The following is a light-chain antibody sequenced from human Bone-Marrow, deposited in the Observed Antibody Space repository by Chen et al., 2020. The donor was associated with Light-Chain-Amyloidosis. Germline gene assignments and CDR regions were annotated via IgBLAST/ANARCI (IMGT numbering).Light chain of an antibody. Sequence: IALNQSPLSLSVSPGETASISCTASQSLHHINGYTYLDWYLQRPGQSPQLLIYLAFNRAPGVPDRFSATGAGAEFTLRINKVEAEDVGVYYCMEALQTPHYSFGRGTKLEIK. V-gene: IGKV2-28*01. CDR3: MEALQTPHYS. J-gene: IGKJ2*01. CDR2: LAF. CDR1: QSLHHINGYTY.